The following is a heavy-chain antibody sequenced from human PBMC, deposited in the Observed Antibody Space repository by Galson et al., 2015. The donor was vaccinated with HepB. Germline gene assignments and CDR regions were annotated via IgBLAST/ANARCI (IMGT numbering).Heavy chain of an antibody. V-gene: IGHV3-7*03. J-gene: IGHJ4*02. CDR2: LKGDGSEE. D-gene: IGHD7-27*01. CDR3: TDLLGDF. Sequence: SLRLSCAASGFNFPAYWMSWARQTPGKGLEWVANLKGDGSEEHYVDSVKGRFTISRDNARKSLYLQMNSLRAEDTAVYYCTDLLGDFWGQGTLVTVSS. CDR1: GFNFPAYW.